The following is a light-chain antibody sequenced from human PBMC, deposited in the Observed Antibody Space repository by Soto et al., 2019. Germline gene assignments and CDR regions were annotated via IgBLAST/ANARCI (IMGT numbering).Light chain of an antibody. CDR2: DNN. Sequence: QSVLTQPPSVSGAPGQRVTISCTGSSSNIGAGYDVHWYQHLPGTAPKLLIYDNNNRPSGVPDRFSGSKSETSASLAITGLQAEDEADYYCQSYDITLSGWVFGGGTKVTVL. CDR1: SSNIGAGYD. J-gene: IGLJ3*02. CDR3: QSYDITLSGWV. V-gene: IGLV1-40*01.